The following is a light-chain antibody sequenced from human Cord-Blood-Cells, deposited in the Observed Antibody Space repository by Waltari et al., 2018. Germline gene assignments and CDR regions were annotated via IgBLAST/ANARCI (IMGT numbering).Light chain of an antibody. CDR2: RNN. CDR1: SSNIGSNY. V-gene: IGLV1-47*01. J-gene: IGLJ3*02. Sequence: QSVLTQPPSASGTPGQRVTISCSGSSSNIGSNYVYWYQQLPGTAPKLLIYRNNQRPSGVPDRFSGSKSGTSASLAISGLRSEDEADYYCCSYAGSSTLFGGGTKLTVL. CDR3: CSYAGSSTL.